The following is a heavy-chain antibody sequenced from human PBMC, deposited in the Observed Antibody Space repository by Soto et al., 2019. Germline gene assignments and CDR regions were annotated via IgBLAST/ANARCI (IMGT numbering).Heavy chain of an antibody. CDR1: GGSISSGDYY. CDR2: IYYSGST. J-gene: IGHJ3*02. CDR3: ARVTIRGGKGHGAFDI. V-gene: IGHV4-30-4*01. Sequence: QVQLQESGPGLVKPSQTLSLNCTVSGGSISSGDYYWSWIRQPPGKGLEWIGYIYYSGSTYYTPSLKSRVTISVDTSKNQFSLKLSSVTAADTAVYYCARVTIRGGKGHGAFDIWGQVTMVTVSS. D-gene: IGHD3-10*01.